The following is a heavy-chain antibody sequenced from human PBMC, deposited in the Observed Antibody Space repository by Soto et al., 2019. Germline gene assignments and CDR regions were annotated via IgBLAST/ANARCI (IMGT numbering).Heavy chain of an antibody. CDR1: GGTFRTAA. J-gene: IGHJ4*02. CDR3: ARDPSGYSYFDF. Sequence: QVQLAQSGAEVKIPGSSVKVSCTSSGGTFRTAAVTWVRQAPGQGLEWVGGYIPIFGTVLYPQKFQDRVTITADESATTAYMELRNLTYEDTAIYYCARDPSGYSYFDFCGQGTLISVS. D-gene: IGHD3-22*01. CDR2: YIPIFGTV. V-gene: IGHV1-69*01.